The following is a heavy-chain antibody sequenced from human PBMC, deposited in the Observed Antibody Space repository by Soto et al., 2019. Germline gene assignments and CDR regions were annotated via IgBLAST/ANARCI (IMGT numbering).Heavy chain of an antibody. CDR2: ISAYNGNT. CDR1: GYTFTSYG. D-gene: IGHD4-17*01. CDR3: AKDNSHYGGNFVFDY. Sequence: ASVKVSCKASGYTFTSYGISWVRQAPGQGLEWMGWISAYNGNTNYAQKLQGRVTMTTDTSTSTAYMELRSLRSDDTALYYCAKDNSHYGGNFVFDYWGQGTLVTVSS. J-gene: IGHJ4*02. V-gene: IGHV1-18*01.